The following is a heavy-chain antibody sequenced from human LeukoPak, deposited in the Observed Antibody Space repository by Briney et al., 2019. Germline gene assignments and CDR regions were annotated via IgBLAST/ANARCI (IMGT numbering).Heavy chain of an antibody. V-gene: IGHV3-30-3*01. Sequence: GRSLRLSCAASGXXYSIYAXHWVRQAXXXXXXXXXXIXXDGSNNYYADSVKGRFTSTRDNSKNTLPLQMNSLRGEDTAVYYCARDRPAWMKWELIDNWFGPWGKRTLVTVCS. J-gene: IGHJ5*02. CDR1: GXXYSIYA. CDR3: ARDRPAWMKWELIDNWFGP. CDR2: IXXDGSNN. D-gene: IGHD1-26*01.